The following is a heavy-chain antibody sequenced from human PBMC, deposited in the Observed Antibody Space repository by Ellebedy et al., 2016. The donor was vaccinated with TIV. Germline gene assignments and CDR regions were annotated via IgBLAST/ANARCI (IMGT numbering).Heavy chain of an antibody. J-gene: IGHJ6*02. CDR1: GGSISGGGYS. Sequence: SETLSLXXTVSGGSISGGGYSWSWIRQPPGKGLEWIGYIHHMGTTYYNPSLQSRVTISGDRSKNQFSLKLTSVNAADTAVYFCARDRYGMDVWGPGTTVTVSS. CDR3: ARDRYGMDV. CDR2: IHHMGTT. V-gene: IGHV4-30-2*01.